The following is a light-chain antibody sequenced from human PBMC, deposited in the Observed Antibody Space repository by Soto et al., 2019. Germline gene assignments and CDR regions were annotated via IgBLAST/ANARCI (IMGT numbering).Light chain of an antibody. Sequence: SYELTQPPSVSVSPGQTATIPCSGDKLGDRFARWYQQKPGQSPVMVIYQDTRRPSGIPERFSGSNSGNTATLTISGTQAMDAADYYCQAWDSRTGVVFGGGTKLTVL. V-gene: IGLV3-1*01. CDR1: KLGDRF. CDR3: QAWDSRTGVV. J-gene: IGLJ2*01. CDR2: QDT.